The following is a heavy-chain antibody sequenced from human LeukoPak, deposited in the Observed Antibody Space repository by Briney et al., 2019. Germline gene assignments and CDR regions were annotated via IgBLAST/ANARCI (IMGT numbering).Heavy chain of an antibody. CDR2: ISYDGSNK. J-gene: IGHJ5*02. Sequence: GGSLRLSCAASEFTFSSYGMHWVRQAPGKGLEWVAVISYDGSNKYYADSVKGRFTISRDNFKNTLYLQMNSLRAEDTGVYYCAKVGYSSSWYNWFDPWGQGTLVTVSS. V-gene: IGHV3-30*18. CDR3: AKVGYSSSWYNWFDP. D-gene: IGHD6-13*01. CDR1: EFTFSSYG.